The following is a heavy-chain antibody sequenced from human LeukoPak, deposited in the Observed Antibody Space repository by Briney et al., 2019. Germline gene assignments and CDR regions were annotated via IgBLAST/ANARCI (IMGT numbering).Heavy chain of an antibody. CDR2: INHSGST. Sequence: SETLSLTCTVSGGSISSGSYYWSWIRQPPGKGLEWIGEINHSGSTNYNPSLKSRVTISVDTSKNQFSLKLSSVTAADTAAYYCARGPSRQWLVFKKSGNWFDPWGQGTLVTVSS. V-gene: IGHV4-39*07. CDR1: GGSISSGSYY. D-gene: IGHD6-19*01. CDR3: ARGPSRQWLVFKKSGNWFDP. J-gene: IGHJ5*02.